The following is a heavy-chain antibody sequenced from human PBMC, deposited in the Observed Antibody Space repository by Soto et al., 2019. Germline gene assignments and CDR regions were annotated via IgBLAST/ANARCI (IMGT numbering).Heavy chain of an antibody. CDR1: GFTVGTYG. D-gene: IGHD3-16*01. CDR2: ITGGNT. J-gene: IGHJ4*02. Sequence: PGGSLRLSCAVSGFTVGTYGMGWVRQAPGKGLEWVSTITGGNTYYAASVKGRCTISRDISKNTLYLQMSSLRAEDTALYYCVKDKERGGYDSDFDSWGQGTLVTVSS. CDR3: VKDKERGGYDSDFDS. V-gene: IGHV3-23*01.